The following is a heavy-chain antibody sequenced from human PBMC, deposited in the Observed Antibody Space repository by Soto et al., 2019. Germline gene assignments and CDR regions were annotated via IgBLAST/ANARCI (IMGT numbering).Heavy chain of an antibody. D-gene: IGHD3-22*01. CDR2: ISYDGSNK. Sequence: QVQLVESGGGVVQPGRSLRLSCAASGFTFSSYAMHWVRQAPGKGLEWVAVISYDGSNKYYADSVKGRFTISRDNSKNTLYLQMNSLGAEDTVVYYCARDTDYDSSGGGFDYWGQGTLVTVSS. J-gene: IGHJ4*02. CDR1: GFTFSSYA. V-gene: IGHV3-30-3*01. CDR3: ARDTDYDSSGGGFDY.